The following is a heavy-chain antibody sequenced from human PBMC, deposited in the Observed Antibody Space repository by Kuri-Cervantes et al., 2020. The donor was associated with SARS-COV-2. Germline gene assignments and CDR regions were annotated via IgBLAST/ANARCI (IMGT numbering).Heavy chain of an antibody. CDR3: ARGGSVSTASLL. Sequence: SETLSLTCTVSGGSISSYYWSWIRQPPGKGLEWIGYIYYRGSTNYNPSLKSRVTISVDTSKNQFSLKLSSVTAADTAVYYCARGGSVSTASLLWGHGTLVTVSS. CDR2: IYYRGST. V-gene: IGHV4-59*01. D-gene: IGHD3-10*01. J-gene: IGHJ4*01. CDR1: GGSISSYY.